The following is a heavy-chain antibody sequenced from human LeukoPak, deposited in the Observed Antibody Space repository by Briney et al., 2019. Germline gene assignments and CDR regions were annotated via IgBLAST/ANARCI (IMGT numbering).Heavy chain of an antibody. J-gene: IGHJ6*03. CDR1: GYTFTSYG. CDR2: ISAYNGNT. D-gene: IGHD6-19*01. Sequence: GASVKVSCKASGYTFTSYGISWVRQAPGQGLEWMGWISAYNGNTNYAQKLQGRGTMTTDTSTSTAYMELRSLRSDDTAVYYCARFYSSGWYGGLGYYYYMDVWGKGTTVTVSS. CDR3: ARFYSSGWYGGLGYYYYMDV. V-gene: IGHV1-18*01.